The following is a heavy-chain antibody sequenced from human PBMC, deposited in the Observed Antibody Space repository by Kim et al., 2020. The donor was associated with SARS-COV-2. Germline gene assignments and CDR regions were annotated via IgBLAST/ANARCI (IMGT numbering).Heavy chain of an antibody. D-gene: IGHD6-13*01. CDR3: ARETLAAAFRTFDI. CDR1: GGSISSGGYY. CDR2: IYYSGST. Sequence: SETLSLTCTVSGGSISSGGYYWSWIRQHPGKGLEWIGCIYYSGSTYYNPSLKSRVTISVDTSKNQFSLKLSSVTAADTAVYYCARETLAAAFRTFDIWGQGTMVTVSS. J-gene: IGHJ3*02. V-gene: IGHV4-31*03.